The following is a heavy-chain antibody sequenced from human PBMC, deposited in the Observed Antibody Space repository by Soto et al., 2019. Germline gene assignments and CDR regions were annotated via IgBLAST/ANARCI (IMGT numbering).Heavy chain of an antibody. D-gene: IGHD2-2*01. CDR1: GFTLSSYW. V-gene: IGHV3-74*01. CDR2: ISSDGIS. Sequence: GGSLRLSCAASGFTLSSYWMHWVRQAPGKGLVWVSRISSDGISSYADSVKGRFTISRDSAENTLYLQMNSLRAEDTAVYYCTSIFDVPFPWGQGILVTVSS. CDR3: TSIFDVPFP. J-gene: IGHJ5*02.